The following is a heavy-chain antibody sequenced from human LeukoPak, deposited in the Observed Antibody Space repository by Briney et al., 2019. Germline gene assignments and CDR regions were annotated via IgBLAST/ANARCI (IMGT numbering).Heavy chain of an antibody. V-gene: IGHV4-59*01. CDR3: ARARYANAWYAFDI. D-gene: IGHD2-2*01. J-gene: IGHJ3*02. CDR2: LSHSGSS. CDR1: GGSISNYW. Sequence: SETLSLTCTVSGGSISNYWWSWIRRPPGRGLEWIAYLSHSGSSDSNPSLTSRVTTLVDTSKNQFSLKLTSVTAADTAVYYCARARYANAWYAFDIWGHGTMVTVSS.